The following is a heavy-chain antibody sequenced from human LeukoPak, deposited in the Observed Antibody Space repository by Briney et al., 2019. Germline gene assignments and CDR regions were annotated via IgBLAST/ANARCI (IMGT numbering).Heavy chain of an antibody. CDR1: GYTFIDYY. CDR3: ASISHVWSGYYTVHHDY. V-gene: IGHV1-2*02. CDR2: INPHSGDT. D-gene: IGHD3-3*02. Sequence: GASVKVSCKASGYTFIDYYMQWVRKAPGQGLEWTGWINPHSGDTNYAQKFQGRVTMTRDTSISTAYMELSSLRSDDTAVYYCASISHVWSGYYTVHHDYWGQGTLVTVSS. J-gene: IGHJ4*02.